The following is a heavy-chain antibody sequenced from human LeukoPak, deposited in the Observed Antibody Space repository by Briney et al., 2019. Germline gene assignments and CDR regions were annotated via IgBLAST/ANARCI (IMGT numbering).Heavy chain of an antibody. V-gene: IGHV4-59*01. D-gene: IGHD4-23*01. CDR3: ASLTPVIY. CDR2: IYYSGST. Sequence: SETLSPTCTVSGGSISSYYWSWIRQPPGKGLEWIGYIYYSGSTNYNPSLKSRVTISVDTSKNQFSLKLSSVIAADTAVYYCASLTPVIYWGQGTLVTVSS. J-gene: IGHJ4*02. CDR1: GGSISSYY.